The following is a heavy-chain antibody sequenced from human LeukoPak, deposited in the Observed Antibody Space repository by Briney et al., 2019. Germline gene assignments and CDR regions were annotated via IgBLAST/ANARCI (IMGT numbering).Heavy chain of an antibody. Sequence: GGSLRLSCAAPGFSFSSYGMHWVRQAPGKGLEWVAVIWYDGSNKYYADSVKGRFTISRDNSKNTLYLQMNSLRAEDTAVYYCARDSYSGSWRVQYFQHWGQGTLVTVSS. D-gene: IGHD6-13*01. CDR1: GFSFSSYG. CDR2: IWYDGSNK. CDR3: ARDSYSGSWRVQYFQH. J-gene: IGHJ1*01. V-gene: IGHV3-33*01.